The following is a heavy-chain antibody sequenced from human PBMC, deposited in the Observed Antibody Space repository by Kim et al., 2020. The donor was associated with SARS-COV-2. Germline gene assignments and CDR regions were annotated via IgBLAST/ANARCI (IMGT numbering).Heavy chain of an antibody. CDR2: IGTAGDT. V-gene: IGHV3-23*01. Sequence: GGSLRLSCAASGFTLSNFGMTWVRQAPGKGLEWVSTIGTAGDTVYPDSVKGRFTMSSDTSRNTVYLQLDSLRDEDTATYYCAKDRITVPGNKYFQHWGQG. CDR3: AKDRITVPGNKYFQH. J-gene: IGHJ1*01. D-gene: IGHD2-15*01. CDR1: GFTLSNFG.